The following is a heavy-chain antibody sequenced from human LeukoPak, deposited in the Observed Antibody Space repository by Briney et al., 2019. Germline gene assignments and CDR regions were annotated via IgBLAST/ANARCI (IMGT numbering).Heavy chain of an antibody. CDR2: INHSGST. J-gene: IGHJ5*02. CDR3: ARGLRYCTNGVCLNWFDP. Sequence: SETLSLTCAVYGGSFSGYYWSWIRQPPGKGLEWIGEINHSGSTNYHPSLKSRVTISVDTSKNQFSLRLSSVTAADTAVYYCARGLRYCTNGVCLNWFDPWGQGTLVTVSS. CDR1: GGSFSGYY. V-gene: IGHV4-34*01. D-gene: IGHD2-8*01.